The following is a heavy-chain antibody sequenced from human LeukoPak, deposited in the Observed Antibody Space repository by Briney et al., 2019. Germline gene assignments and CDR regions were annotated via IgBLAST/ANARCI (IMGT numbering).Heavy chain of an antibody. V-gene: IGHV3-20*04. CDR3: AKDPSYYGSGSYPDY. D-gene: IGHD3-10*01. J-gene: IGHJ4*02. Sequence: GGSLRLSCAASRFSFNDYGMSWVRQAPGKGLEWVSGINLNGGSTGYADSVKGRFTISRDNAKNCLYLQMNSLRAEDTAVYYCAKDPSYYGSGSYPDYWGQGTLVTVSS. CDR1: RFSFNDYG. CDR2: INLNGGST.